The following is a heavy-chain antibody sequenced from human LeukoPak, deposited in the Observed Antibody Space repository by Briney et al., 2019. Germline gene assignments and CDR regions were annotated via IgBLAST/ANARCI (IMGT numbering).Heavy chain of an antibody. J-gene: IGHJ4*02. D-gene: IGHD3-22*01. Sequence: SETLSLTCSVSGGSISSSNWWSWVRQPPGKGLEWIGEIYHSGSINYNPSLKSRVTISVDKSKNQFSLKLSSVTAADTAVYYCARDQYYYDSSGPEGLVDWGQGTLVTVSS. CDR1: GGSISSSNW. CDR3: ARDQYYYDSSGPEGLVD. V-gene: IGHV4-4*02. CDR2: IYHSGSI.